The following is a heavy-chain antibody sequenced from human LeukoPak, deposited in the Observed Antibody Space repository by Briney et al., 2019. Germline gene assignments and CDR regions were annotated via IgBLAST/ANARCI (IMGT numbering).Heavy chain of an antibody. CDR2: IYYTGST. J-gene: IGHJ6*02. CDR3: AREPNYCSGGSCYFYYGMDV. V-gene: IGHV4-59*01. CDR1: GGSINNYY. D-gene: IGHD2-15*01. Sequence: ASETLSLTCTVSGGSINNYYWSWVRQPPGAGLEWLAYIYYTGSTNYNPSLKTRLTISVDTSKNQFSLKLSSVTAADTAVYYCAREPNYCSGGSCYFYYGMDVWGQGTTVTVSS.